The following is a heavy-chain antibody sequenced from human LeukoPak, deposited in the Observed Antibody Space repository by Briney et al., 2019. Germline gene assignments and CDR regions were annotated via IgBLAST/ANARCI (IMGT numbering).Heavy chain of an antibody. V-gene: IGHV1-24*01. CDR1: GYPLTELS. CDR3: ARDSEVRRNLWHY. CDR2: FEPEDGET. D-gene: IGHD3-10*01. J-gene: IGHJ4*02. Sequence: ASVKVSCKVSGYPLTELSMHWLRQAPGKGLEWMGGFEPEDGETIYAQKFQGRVTMTEDSSTDTAYMELSSLRSEDTAVYYCARDSEVRRNLWHYWGQGILVTVSS.